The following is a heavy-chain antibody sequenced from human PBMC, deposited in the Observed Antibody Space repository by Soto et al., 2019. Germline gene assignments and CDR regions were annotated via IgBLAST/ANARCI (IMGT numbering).Heavy chain of an antibody. V-gene: IGHV3-23*01. CDR1: GFTFSSYA. CDR2: ISGSGVST. Sequence: PGGSLRLSCAASGFTFSSYAMSWVRQAPGKGLEWVSAISGSGVSTYYADSVKGRFTISRDNSKNTLYLQMNSLRAEDTAVYYCAREDDFWRGGYGTDVWGQGTTVTVSS. J-gene: IGHJ6*02. D-gene: IGHD3-3*01. CDR3: AREDDFWRGGYGTDV.